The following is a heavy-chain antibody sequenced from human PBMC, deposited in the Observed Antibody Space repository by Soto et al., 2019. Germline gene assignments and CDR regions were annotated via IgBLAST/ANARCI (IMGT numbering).Heavy chain of an antibody. D-gene: IGHD5-18*01. Sequence: SVKVSCKASGGTFISYAISLVRQAPEQGLEWMGGIIPIFGTANYAQKFQGRVTITADESTSTAYMELSSLRSEDTAVYYCARDLGRGYSYADSDYWGQGTLVTVSS. J-gene: IGHJ4*02. CDR1: GGTFISYA. V-gene: IGHV1-69*13. CDR3: ARDLGRGYSYADSDY. CDR2: IIPIFGTA.